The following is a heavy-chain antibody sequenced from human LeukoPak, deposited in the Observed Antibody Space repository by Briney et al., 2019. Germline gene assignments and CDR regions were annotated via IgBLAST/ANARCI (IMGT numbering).Heavy chain of an antibody. D-gene: IGHD4-17*01. CDR3: ARDRLLRGGQYYFDY. J-gene: IGHJ4*02. Sequence: PSETLSLTCTVSGGSISSYHWSWIRQPPGKGLEWIGYIYYSGSTNYNPSLKSRVTMSVDTSKAQFSLKLSSVTAADTAVYYCARDRLLRGGQYYFDYWGQGTLVTVSS. CDR1: GGSISSYH. V-gene: IGHV4-59*01. CDR2: IYYSGST.